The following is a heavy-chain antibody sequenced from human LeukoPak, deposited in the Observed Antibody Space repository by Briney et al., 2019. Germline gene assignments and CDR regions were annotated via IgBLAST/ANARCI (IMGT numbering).Heavy chain of an antibody. CDR1: GYTFTSYA. V-gene: IGHV7-4-1*02. Sequence: ASVKVSCKASGYTFTSYAMNWVRQAPGQGLEWMGWINTNIGNPTYAQGFTGRFVFSLDTSVSTAYLQISSLKAEDTAVYYCAREKGSGWPYYFDYWGQGTLVTVSS. D-gene: IGHD6-19*01. J-gene: IGHJ4*02. CDR3: AREKGSGWPYYFDY. CDR2: INTNIGNP.